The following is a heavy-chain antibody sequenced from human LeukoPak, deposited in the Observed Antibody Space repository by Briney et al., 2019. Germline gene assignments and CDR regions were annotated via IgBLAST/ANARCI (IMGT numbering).Heavy chain of an antibody. V-gene: IGHV3-30*02. CDR3: AKDAEWYFSY. D-gene: IGHD3-3*01. CDR2: IRHDGSNK. Sequence: PGGSLRLSCAASGFTFSSYGMHWVRQAPGKGLEWVAFIRHDGSNKYYADSVKGRFTISRDNSKNTLYLQMNSLRAEDTAVYYCAKDAEWYFSYWGQGTLVTVSS. J-gene: IGHJ4*02. CDR1: GFTFSSYG.